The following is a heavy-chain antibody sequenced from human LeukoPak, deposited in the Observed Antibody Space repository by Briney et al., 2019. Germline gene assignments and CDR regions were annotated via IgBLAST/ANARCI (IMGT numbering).Heavy chain of an antibody. CDR3: VRAGRVVGIIEVEGMDV. D-gene: IGHD1-26*01. CDR2: KYHTGST. J-gene: IGHJ6*02. CDR1: GSSFSGLY. Sequence: PSETLSLTCTVSGSSFSGLYRNWIRQPPGKGLEWIAYKYHTGSTNYNPSRKSRVTISLDTSKNQFSLKLRSVTAADTAVYYCVRAGRVVGIIEVEGMDVWGQGTTVTDSS. V-gene: IGHV4-59*11.